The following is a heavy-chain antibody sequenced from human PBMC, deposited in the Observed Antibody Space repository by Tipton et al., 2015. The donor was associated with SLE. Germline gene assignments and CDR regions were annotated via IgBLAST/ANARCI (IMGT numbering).Heavy chain of an antibody. CDR1: GGSISSSSYY. CDR3: ARVAVAGFRAEHFQH. J-gene: IGHJ1*01. D-gene: IGHD6-19*01. V-gene: IGHV4-39*07. CDR2: IYYSGST. Sequence: TLSLTCTVSGGSISSSSYYWGWIRQPPGKGLEWIGSIYYSGSTNYNPSLKSRVTISVDTSKNQFSLTVSSVTAADTAVYYCARVAVAGFRAEHFQHWGQGTLVTVSS.